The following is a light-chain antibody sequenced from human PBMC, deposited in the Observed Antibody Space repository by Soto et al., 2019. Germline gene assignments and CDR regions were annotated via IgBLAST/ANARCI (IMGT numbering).Light chain of an antibody. V-gene: IGKV3-15*01. J-gene: IGKJ1*01. CDR3: KQYNDWPPT. Sequence: EVVMTQSPATLSVSPGERVTLSCRASQSISSNLAWYQLKAGQTPRLLVYGASTRATGFPGKFSGSGSGTEFTLTISDLQSEDFAVYFCKQYNDWPPTFGQGPKVDIK. CDR1: QSISSN. CDR2: GAS.